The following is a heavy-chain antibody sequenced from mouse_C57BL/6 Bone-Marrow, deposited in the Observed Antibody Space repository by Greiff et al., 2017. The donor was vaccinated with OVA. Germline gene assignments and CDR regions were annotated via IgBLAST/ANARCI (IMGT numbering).Heavy chain of an antibody. CDR1: GYTFTSYW. D-gene: IGHD2-3*01. CDR2: IDPSDSYT. Sequence: QVQLQQPGAELVMPGASVKLSCKASGYTFTSYWMHWVKQRPGQGLEWIGEIDPSDSYTNYNQKFKGKSTLTVDKSSSTAYMQLSSLTSEDSAVDYCARDGYYGWCAYWGQGTLVTVSA. CDR3: ARDGYYGWCAY. V-gene: IGHV1-69*01. J-gene: IGHJ3*01.